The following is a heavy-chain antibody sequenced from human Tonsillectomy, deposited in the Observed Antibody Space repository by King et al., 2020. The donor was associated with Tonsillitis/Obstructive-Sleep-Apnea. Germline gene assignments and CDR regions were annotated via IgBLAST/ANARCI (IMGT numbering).Heavy chain of an antibody. CDR1: GGSISSYY. D-gene: IGHD3-22*01. CDR2: IYYSGST. CDR3: ARVYPPNYYDSSGYSFDY. V-gene: IGHV4-59*01. Sequence: QLQESGPGLVKPSETLSLTCTVSGGSISSYYWTWIRQPPGKGLEWIGYIYYSGSTNYNPSLTSLVTISVDTSKNQFSLTLRSVTAADTAVYYCARVYPPNYYDSSGYSFDYWGQGTLVTVSS. J-gene: IGHJ4*02.